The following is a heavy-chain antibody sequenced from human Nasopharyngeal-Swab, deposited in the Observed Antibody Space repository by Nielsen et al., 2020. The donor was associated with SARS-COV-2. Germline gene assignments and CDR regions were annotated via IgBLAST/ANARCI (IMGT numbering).Heavy chain of an antibody. J-gene: IGHJ4*02. CDR2: IYYSGST. Sequence: WIPQPPGKGLEWIGSIYYSGSTYYNPSLKSRVTISVDTSKNQFSLKLSSVTAADTAVYYCATRQRPSYSSGWYQQITDYWGQGTLVTSPQ. D-gene: IGHD6-19*01. V-gene: IGHV4-39*01. CDR3: ATRQRPSYSSGWYQQITDY.